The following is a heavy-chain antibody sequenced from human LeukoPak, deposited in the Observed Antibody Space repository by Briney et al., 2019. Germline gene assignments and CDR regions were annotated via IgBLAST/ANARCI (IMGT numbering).Heavy chain of an antibody. CDR2: IKQDGSEK. CDR3: ARVELRIARFGELLLFDY. V-gene: IGHV3-7*03. J-gene: IGHJ4*02. CDR1: GFTLSSYS. Sequence: GGSLRLSCAASGFTLSSYSMSWVRQAPGKGLEWVANIKQDGSEKYYVDSVKGRFTISRDNAKNTLYLQMNSMRAEDTAVYYCARVELRIARFGELLLFDYWGQGTLVTVSS. D-gene: IGHD3-10*01.